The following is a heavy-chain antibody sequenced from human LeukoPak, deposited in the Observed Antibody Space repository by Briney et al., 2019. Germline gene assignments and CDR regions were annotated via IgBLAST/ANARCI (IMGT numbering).Heavy chain of an antibody. CDR3: AKDRPPYCSSTSCYDSLDY. CDR2: ISGSGGST. CDR1: XFTXXSYG. D-gene: IGHD2-2*01. V-gene: IGHV3-23*01. J-gene: IGHJ4*02. Sequence: SXFTXXSYGMSWVRQAPGKGLEWVSAISGSGGSTYYADSVKGRFTISRDNSKNTLYLQMNSLRAEDTAVYYCAKDRPPYCSSTSCYDSLDYWGQGTLVTVSS.